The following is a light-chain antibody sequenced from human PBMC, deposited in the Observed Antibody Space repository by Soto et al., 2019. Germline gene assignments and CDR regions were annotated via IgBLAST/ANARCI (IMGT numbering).Light chain of an antibody. V-gene: IGLV2-14*01. CDR2: QVS. CDR1: SSDVGGYDF. J-gene: IGLJ3*02. CDR3: SSYISMIVRV. Sequence: QSALTQPASVSGSPGQSITISCTGTSSDVGGYDFVSWYQHHPGKAPRLIIYQVSNRPSGVSNRFSGSKSGNTASLTISGLQLEDEADYYCSSYISMIVRVFGGGTKVTVL.